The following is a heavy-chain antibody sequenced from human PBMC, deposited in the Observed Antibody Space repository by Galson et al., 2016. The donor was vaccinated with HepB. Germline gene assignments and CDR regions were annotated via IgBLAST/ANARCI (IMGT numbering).Heavy chain of an antibody. V-gene: IGHV1-46*01. J-gene: IGHJ4*02. Sequence: SVKVSCKASGYTFTSCHMHWVRQAPGQGLEWMGIMHPGGGGIRYAQKFQGRVTLTSDTSTGTVYVELSGLRSEDTAMYYCARDRRGSYSVDYWGQGTLVTVSS. CDR3: ARDRRGSYSVDY. D-gene: IGHD1-26*01. CDR1: GYTFTSCH. CDR2: MHPGGGGI.